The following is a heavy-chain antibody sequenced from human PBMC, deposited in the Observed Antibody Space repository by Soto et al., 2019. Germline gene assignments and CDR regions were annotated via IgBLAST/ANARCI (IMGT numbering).Heavy chain of an antibody. V-gene: IGHV3-23*01. CDR1: GFTFSGYA. CDR2: ISGTGSST. Sequence: XASLRLSCAASGFTFSGYAMGWVRQAPGKGLEWVSTISGTGSSTYYADSVKGRFTISRDNSKNTLYLQMNSLRVEDTAVYFCAKGGRPPREPFMDVWGQGTTVTVSS. CDR3: AKGGRPPREPFMDV. D-gene: IGHD1-1*01. J-gene: IGHJ6*02.